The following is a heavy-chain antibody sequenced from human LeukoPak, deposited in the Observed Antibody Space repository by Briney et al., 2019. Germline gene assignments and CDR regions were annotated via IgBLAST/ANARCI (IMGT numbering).Heavy chain of an antibody. CDR3: AREVYCSGDCPFDC. D-gene: IGHD2-21*02. V-gene: IGHV3-21*01. Sequence: GGSLRLSCAASGFTFDSYSMNWVRPVPGKGLEWVSSISSTASFIYYADSVKGRFTISRDNAKNSLYLQMNSLRAEDTAVYYCAREVYCSGDCPFDCWGQGTLVTVSS. CDR1: GFTFDSYS. J-gene: IGHJ4*02. CDR2: ISSTASFI.